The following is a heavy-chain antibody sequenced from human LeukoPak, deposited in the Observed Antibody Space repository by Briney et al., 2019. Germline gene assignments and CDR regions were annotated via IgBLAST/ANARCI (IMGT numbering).Heavy chain of an antibody. Sequence: GGSLRLSCAASGFTFSSYEMNWVRQAPGKGLEWVSYISSSGSTIYYADSVKGRFTISRDNAKNSLYLQMNSLRAEDTAVYFCARWLYNSGWAIDYWGQGTLVTVSS. D-gene: IGHD6-19*01. V-gene: IGHV3-48*03. J-gene: IGHJ4*02. CDR1: GFTFSSYE. CDR3: ARWLYNSGWAIDY. CDR2: ISSSGSTI.